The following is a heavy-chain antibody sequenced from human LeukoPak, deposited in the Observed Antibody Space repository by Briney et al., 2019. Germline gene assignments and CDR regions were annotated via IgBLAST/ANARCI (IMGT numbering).Heavy chain of an antibody. V-gene: IGHV1-69*06. CDR3: AKQGAARQDYYMDV. D-gene: IGHD5-18*01. J-gene: IGHJ6*03. CDR2: IIPVFGTA. CDR1: GGSFSSYA. Sequence: ASVKVSCKASGGSFSSYAISWVRQAPGQGLDWMGRIIPVFGTANYAQKFQERVTITADTVSNTAYLEVTSLTSDDTALYFCAKQGAARQDYYMDVWGNGTTVTVSS.